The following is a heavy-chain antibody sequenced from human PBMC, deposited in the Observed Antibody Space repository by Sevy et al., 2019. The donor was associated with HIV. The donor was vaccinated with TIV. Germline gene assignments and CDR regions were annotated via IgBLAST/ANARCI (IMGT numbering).Heavy chain of an antibody. V-gene: IGHV3-53*01. D-gene: IGHD2-15*01. CDR3: ASECSSRDSCFFDY. Sequence: GGSLRLSCVVSGFDIRSNYMSWVRQAPGKGLEWVSHIYAGGTAYYADSVKGRFTFSRDDSKNTVSLQMRSLRVEDSAVYYCASECSSRDSCFFDYWGQGIQVTVSS. CDR2: IYAGGTA. CDR1: GFDIRSNY. J-gene: IGHJ4*02.